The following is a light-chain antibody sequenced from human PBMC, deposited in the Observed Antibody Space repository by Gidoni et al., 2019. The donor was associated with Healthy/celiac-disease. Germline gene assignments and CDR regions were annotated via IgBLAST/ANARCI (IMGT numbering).Light chain of an antibody. CDR2: WAS. V-gene: IGKV4-1*01. CDR1: QSVLYSSNNKNY. CDR3: QQYYSTPPTVRT. J-gene: IGKJ1*01. Sequence: DIVMTQSPDSLAVSLGERATINCKSSQSVLYSSNNKNYLAWYQQKPGQPPKLLIYWASTRESGVPDRFSGSGSGTDFTLTISSLQAEDVAVYYCQQYYSTPPTVRTFGPGTKVEIK.